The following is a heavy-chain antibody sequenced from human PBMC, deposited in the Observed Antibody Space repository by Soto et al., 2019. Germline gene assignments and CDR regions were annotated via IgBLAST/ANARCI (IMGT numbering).Heavy chain of an antibody. CDR2: IAPTASYT. CDR3: ARHREYSSSSEDYYYGMDV. D-gene: IGHD6-6*01. J-gene: IGHJ6*02. V-gene: IGHV5-10-1*01. Sequence: PGESLKIYCKGSGYSFTSYWISWVRQMPRQGLEGLGSIAPTASYTNYSPSFHGHVTISADKTISHAYLQWSSLKASVTVMYYCARHREYSSSSEDYYYGMDVWGQGTTVTVSS. CDR1: GYSFTSYW.